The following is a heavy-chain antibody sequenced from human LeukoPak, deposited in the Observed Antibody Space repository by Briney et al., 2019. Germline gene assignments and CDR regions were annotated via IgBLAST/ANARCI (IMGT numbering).Heavy chain of an antibody. CDR3: ARIFTESGSYSPAFDY. V-gene: IGHV3-7*01. D-gene: IGHD1-26*01. CDR1: GFTFSTHD. J-gene: IGHJ4*02. CDR2: IKQDGSEK. Sequence: GGSLRLSCGASGFTFSTHDMHWVRQAPGKGLEWVANIKQDGSEKYYVDSVKGRFTISRDNAKNSLYLQMNSLRAEDTAVYYCARIFTESGSYSPAFDYWGQGTLVTVSS.